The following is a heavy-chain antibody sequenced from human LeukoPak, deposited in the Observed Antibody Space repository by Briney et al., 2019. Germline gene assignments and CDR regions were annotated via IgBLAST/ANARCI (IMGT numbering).Heavy chain of an antibody. V-gene: IGHV1-2*02. CDR1: GYTFTGYY. CDR3: ARGHRYQLLSNFDY. D-gene: IGHD2-2*01. Sequence: ASVKVSCKASGYTFTGYYMHWVRQAPGQGLEWVGWINANSGDTNYAQKFQGRVTMTRDTSISTAYMELSRLRSDDTAVYYCARGHRYQLLSNFDYWGQGTLVTVSS. CDR2: INANSGDT. J-gene: IGHJ4*02.